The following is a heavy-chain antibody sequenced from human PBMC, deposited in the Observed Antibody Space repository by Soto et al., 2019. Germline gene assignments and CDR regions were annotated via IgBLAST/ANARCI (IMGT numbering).Heavy chain of an antibody. CDR3: ARDRQLVKDWLDP. D-gene: IGHD6-13*01. J-gene: IGHJ5*02. V-gene: IGHV3-21*02. CDR1: GFTFSYYN. CDR2: ITSTSDYI. Sequence: EAQLVESGGGLVKPGGSLRLSCVASGFTFSYYNMNWVRQAPGKGLEWVALITSTSDYIFYADSVKGRFTVSRDDAENSVYLQMNNLRAEDTAVYYCARDRQLVKDWLDPWGRGTLVTVSS.